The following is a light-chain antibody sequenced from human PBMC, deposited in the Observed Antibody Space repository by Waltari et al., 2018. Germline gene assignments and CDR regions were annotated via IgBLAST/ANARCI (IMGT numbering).Light chain of an antibody. V-gene: IGLV2-14*01. CDR2: EVS. J-gene: IGLJ2*01. Sequence: QSALTQPASVSGSPGQSITISCTGTSSDVGGYNYASWYQQHPGKAPKLMIYEVSKRPSGVSNRFSGSKPGNTASLTISGLQAEDEADYYCSSYTSSSTSVVFGGGTKLTVL. CDR3: SSYTSSSTSVV. CDR1: SSDVGGYNY.